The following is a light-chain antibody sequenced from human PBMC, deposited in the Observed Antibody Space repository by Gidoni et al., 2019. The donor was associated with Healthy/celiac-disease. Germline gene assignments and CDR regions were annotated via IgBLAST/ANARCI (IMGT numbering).Light chain of an antibody. J-gene: IGKJ1*01. CDR2: AAS. CDR3: QQSYSTQGT. Sequence: DIQMTQSPSSLSASVGDRVTITCRASQSISSYLNWYQQKPGKAPKLLIYAASSLQSGVPSRFSGSGSGTDFTLTISSLQPEDFATYYCQQSYSTQGTFXQXTKVEIK. V-gene: IGKV1-39*01. CDR1: QSISSY.